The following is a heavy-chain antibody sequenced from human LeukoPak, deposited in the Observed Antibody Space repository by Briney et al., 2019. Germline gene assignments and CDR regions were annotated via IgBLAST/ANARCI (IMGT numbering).Heavy chain of an antibody. J-gene: IGHJ3*02. Sequence: SGGSLRLSCAASGFIFYNYAMSWVRQAPGKGLEWVSNITGSGGRTYFADSVKGRFTISRDNSNNTLSLQMKSLRAEDTALYHCAKGTCTSTSCYGNAFDIWGQGTVVTVSS. CDR2: ITGSGGRT. CDR3: AKGTCTSTSCYGNAFDI. V-gene: IGHV3-23*01. CDR1: GFIFYNYA. D-gene: IGHD2/OR15-2a*01.